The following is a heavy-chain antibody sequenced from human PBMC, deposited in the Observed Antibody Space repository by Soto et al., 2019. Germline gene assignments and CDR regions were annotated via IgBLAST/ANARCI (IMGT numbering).Heavy chain of an antibody. CDR1: GGSFSCYY. CDR3: ASSAAMGVGY. D-gene: IGHD5-18*01. V-gene: IGHV4-34*01. CDR2: INHSGST. Sequence: SETLSLTCAVYGGSFSCYYWIWIRQPPGKGLEWIGEINHSGSTNYNPSLKSRVTISVDTPKNHFSLKLSSVTAADTAVYYCASSAAMGVGYWGQGTLVTVSS. J-gene: IGHJ4*02.